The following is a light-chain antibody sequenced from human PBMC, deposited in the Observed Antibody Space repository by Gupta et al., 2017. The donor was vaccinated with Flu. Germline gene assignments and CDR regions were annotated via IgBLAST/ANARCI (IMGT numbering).Light chain of an antibody. V-gene: IGLV1-51*01. Sequence: SSFRIGTNYISWYQQFPGTAPKLLIYDNDFRPSGIPDRFSASKSSTSATLGITDLQTGDEAIYYCGTWDGSLGVGVFGGGTKLTVV. CDR1: SFRIGTNY. J-gene: IGLJ3*02. CDR2: DND. CDR3: GTWDGSLGVGV.